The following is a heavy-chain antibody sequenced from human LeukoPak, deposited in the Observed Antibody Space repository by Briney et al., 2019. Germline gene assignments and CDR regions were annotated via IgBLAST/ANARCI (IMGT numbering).Heavy chain of an antibody. J-gene: IGHJ4*02. Sequence: SETLSLTCTVSGGSISSYYWSWIRQPPGKGLEWIGYIYYSGSTNYNPSLKSRVTISVDTSKSQFSLKLSAVTAADTAVYYCARGLAAAGTFDYWGQGTLVTVSS. V-gene: IGHV4-59*01. CDR1: GGSISSYY. D-gene: IGHD6-13*01. CDR3: ARGLAAAGTFDY. CDR2: IYYSGST.